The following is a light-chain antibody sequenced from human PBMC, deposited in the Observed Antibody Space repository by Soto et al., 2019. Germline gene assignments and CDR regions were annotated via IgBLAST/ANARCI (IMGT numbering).Light chain of an antibody. Sequence: QSVLTQPVSVSGSPGQFITISCTGTSSDVGGYNYVSWYQQHPGKVPKLLIYDVSNRPSWVSDRFSGSKSGNTASLAISGLQAEDEADYYCSSYTSRNTLIFGGGTKLTVL. CDR3: SSYTSRNTLI. CDR1: SSDVGGYNY. J-gene: IGLJ2*01. CDR2: DVS. V-gene: IGLV2-14*01.